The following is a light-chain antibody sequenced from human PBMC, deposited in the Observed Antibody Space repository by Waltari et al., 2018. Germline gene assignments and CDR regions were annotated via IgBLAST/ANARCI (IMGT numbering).Light chain of an antibody. CDR1: QSLLHRDGYNC. CDR2: LGS. V-gene: IGKV2-28*01. J-gene: IGKJ2*01. CDR3: VQTVQTPYT. Sequence: ENVRPQSPRSLPVTPGESASIACSSSQSLLHRDGYNCLEWYLQKPWQSPQLLIYLGSNRASGVPDRFSGSESSTDFTLKISRVEGEDVGVYYCVQTVQTPYTFGQGTKLEI.